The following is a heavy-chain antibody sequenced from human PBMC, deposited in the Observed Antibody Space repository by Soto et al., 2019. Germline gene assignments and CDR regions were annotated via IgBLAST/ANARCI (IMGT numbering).Heavy chain of an antibody. J-gene: IGHJ6*02. CDR3: SRGDATKIVVTTYYGMDV. Sequence: QVQLVQSGAEVKKPGSSVRVSCKASGGTLRNYGISWVRQAPGQGLEWMGGIIPVFGTANYAQKFQGRVTITADESSSTVYMYVSSRRSEDTAVYYCSRGDATKIVVTTYYGMDVWGQGTTVTVSS. V-gene: IGHV1-69*12. CDR1: GGTLRNYG. D-gene: IGHD4-17*01. CDR2: IIPVFGTA.